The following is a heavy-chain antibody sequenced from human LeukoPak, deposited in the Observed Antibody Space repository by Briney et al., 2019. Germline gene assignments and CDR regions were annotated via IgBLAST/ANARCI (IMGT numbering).Heavy chain of an antibody. CDR2: INQDKTAL. D-gene: IGHD4-11*01. CDR3: ARLKDYRTVYDY. V-gene: IGHV3-7*02. Sequence: GGSLRLSCEASGFTFISHWMSWVRQAPGGGLEWVAGINQDKTALRYVDSVRGRFTISRDNARSLLYLGMSSLRAEDTAVYFCARLKDYRTVYDYWGPGTLVTVSS. J-gene: IGHJ4*02. CDR1: GFTFISHW.